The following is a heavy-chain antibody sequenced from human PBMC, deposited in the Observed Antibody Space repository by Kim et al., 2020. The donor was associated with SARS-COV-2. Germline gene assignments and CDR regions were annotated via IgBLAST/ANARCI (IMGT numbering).Heavy chain of an antibody. J-gene: IGHJ4*02. D-gene: IGHD6-13*01. Sequence: ASVKVSCKASGYTFTSYGISWVRQAPGQGLEWMGWISAYNGNTNYAQKLQGRVTMTTDTSTSTAYMELRRLRSDDTAVYYCARDAVYSSSWYGGYWGQGTLVTASS. V-gene: IGHV1-18*01. CDR3: ARDAVYSSSWYGGY. CDR1: GYTFTSYG. CDR2: ISAYNGNT.